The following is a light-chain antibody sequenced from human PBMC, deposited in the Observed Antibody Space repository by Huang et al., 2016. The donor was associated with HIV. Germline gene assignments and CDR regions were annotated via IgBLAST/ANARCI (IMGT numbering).Light chain of an antibody. CDR2: DAS. J-gene: IGKJ4*01. CDR1: QSVSSY. Sequence: EIVLTHSPATLSWSPGERATLSCRASQSVSSYLAWYQQKPGQAPRLLIYDASNRANGIPARFSGSGSGTDFTLTISSLEPEDFAVYYCQQRANWPLTFGGGAKVEIK. CDR3: QQRANWPLT. V-gene: IGKV3-11*01.